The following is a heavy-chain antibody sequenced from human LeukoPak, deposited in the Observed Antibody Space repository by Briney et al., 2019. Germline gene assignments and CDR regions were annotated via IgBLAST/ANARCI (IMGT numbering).Heavy chain of an antibody. CDR3: ARGLGYDFWSGYLKPPAFDY. D-gene: IGHD3-3*01. Sequence: KPSETLSLTCTVSGGSISSHYWSWIRQPPGKGLEWIGYIYYSGSTNYNPSLKSRVTISVDMSKNQFSLKLSSVTAADTAVYYCARGLGYDFWSGYLKPPAFDYWGQGTLVTVSS. V-gene: IGHV4-59*11. CDR1: GGSISSHY. J-gene: IGHJ4*02. CDR2: IYYSGST.